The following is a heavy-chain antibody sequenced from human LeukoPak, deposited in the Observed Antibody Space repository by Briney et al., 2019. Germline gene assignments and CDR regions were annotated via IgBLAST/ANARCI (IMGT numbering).Heavy chain of an antibody. CDR1: GFTFSSYA. CDR2: ISYDGSNK. D-gene: IGHD3-22*01. Sequence: GGSLRLSCAASGFTFSSYAMHWVRQAPGKGLEWVALISYDGSNKYHADSVKGRFTISRDNSKNTLYLQMNSLRGEDTAVYYCARDRFDDSSGYYYHYYYYMDVWGKGTTVTVSS. CDR3: ARDRFDDSSGYYYHYYYYMDV. V-gene: IGHV3-30*04. J-gene: IGHJ6*03.